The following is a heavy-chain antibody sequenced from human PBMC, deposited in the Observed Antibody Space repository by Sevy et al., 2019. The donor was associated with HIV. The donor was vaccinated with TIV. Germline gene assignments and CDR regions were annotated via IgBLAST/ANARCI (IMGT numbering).Heavy chain of an antibody. J-gene: IGHJ4*02. Sequence: GGSLRLSCAASGFTFSSYGMHWVRQAPGKGLEWVAFIRYDGSNKYYADSVKGRFTISRDNSKNTPYLQMNSLRAEDTAVYYCAKGSRDYYDSSGSWSFDYWGQGTLVTVSS. V-gene: IGHV3-30*02. CDR1: GFTFSSYG. CDR3: AKGSRDYYDSSGSWSFDY. CDR2: IRYDGSNK. D-gene: IGHD3-22*01.